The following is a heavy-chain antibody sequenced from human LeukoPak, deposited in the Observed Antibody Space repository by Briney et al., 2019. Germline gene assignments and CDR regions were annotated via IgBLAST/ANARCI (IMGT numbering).Heavy chain of an antibody. CDR3: AKASGNSDDYYYYMDV. J-gene: IGHJ6*03. CDR2: ISGSAGSA. V-gene: IGHV3-23*01. CDR1: GFTFSSYA. Sequence: GGSLRLSCAASGFTFSSYAMRWVRQAPGKGLQWVSTISGSAGSAYYADSVRGRFTISRDNSKNTLSLQMNSLRAEDTAIYYCAKASGNSDDYYYYMDVWGKGTTVTVSS. D-gene: IGHD4-23*01.